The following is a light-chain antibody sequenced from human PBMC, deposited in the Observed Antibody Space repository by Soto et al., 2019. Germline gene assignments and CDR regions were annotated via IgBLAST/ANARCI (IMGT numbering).Light chain of an antibody. Sequence: EIVLTQSPGTLSLSPGERATLSCRASQSVTSSYLAWWQQKPGQAPRLLIYGASSRATGIPDRFSGSGSGTDFTLTISRLEPGDFAVYYCQQYGSSGTFGQGTKVDIK. CDR2: GAS. J-gene: IGKJ1*01. V-gene: IGKV3-20*01. CDR3: QQYGSSGT. CDR1: QSVTSSY.